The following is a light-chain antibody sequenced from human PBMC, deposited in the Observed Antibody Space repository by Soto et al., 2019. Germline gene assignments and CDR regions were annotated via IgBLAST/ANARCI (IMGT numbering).Light chain of an antibody. CDR2: EVS. Sequence: VLAQPSSVSGSPGQSITISCTGTSTDVGGYNYVSWYQHHPGKGPKLIIYEVSNRPSGVSNRFSGSKSGNKASLIISNLEAEDESDYYCGSYTSTDTPFVFGTGTKVTVL. J-gene: IGLJ1*01. CDR1: STDVGGYNY. V-gene: IGLV2-14*01. CDR3: GSYTSTDTPFV.